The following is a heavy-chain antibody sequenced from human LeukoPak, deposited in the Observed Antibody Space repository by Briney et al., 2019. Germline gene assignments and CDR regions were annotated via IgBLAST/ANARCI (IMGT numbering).Heavy chain of an antibody. CDR3: AKDVGYCSGGSCYSGGSFGDY. J-gene: IGHJ4*02. CDR2: ISYDGSNK. Sequence: GGSLRLSCAASGFTFSSYGMHWVRQAPGKGLEWVAVISYDGSNKYYADSVKGRFTISRDNSKNTLYLQMNSLRAEDTAVYYCAKDVGYCSGGSCYSGGSFGDYWGQGTLVTVSS. CDR1: GFTFSSYG. D-gene: IGHD2-15*01. V-gene: IGHV3-30*18.